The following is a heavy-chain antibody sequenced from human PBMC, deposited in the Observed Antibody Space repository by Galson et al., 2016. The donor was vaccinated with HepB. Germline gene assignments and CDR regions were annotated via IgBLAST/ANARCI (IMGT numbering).Heavy chain of an antibody. Sequence: QSGAEVKKPGESLEISCKGSGYSFTSYWIAWVRQMSGKGLEWMGIIYPGDSDTGYSPSFQGQVTISVDKSISTAYLQWSSLKASDTAMYFCARRRDTASSARYFDYWAQGTLVTVSS. CDR2: IYPGDSDT. CDR1: GYSFTSYW. J-gene: IGHJ4*02. V-gene: IGHV5-51*01. CDR3: ARRRDTASSARYFDY. D-gene: IGHD1-26*01.